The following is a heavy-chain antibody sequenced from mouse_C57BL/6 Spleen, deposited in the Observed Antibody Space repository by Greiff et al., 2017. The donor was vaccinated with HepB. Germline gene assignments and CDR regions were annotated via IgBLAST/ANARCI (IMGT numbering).Heavy chain of an antibody. CDR2: IYPGNSDT. V-gene: IGHV1-5*01. J-gene: IGHJ4*01. D-gene: IGHD1-1*01. Sequence: EVKLVESGTVLARPGASVKMSCKTSGYTFTSYWMHWVKQRPGQGLEWIGAIYPGNSDTSYNQKFKGKAKLTAVTSASTAYMELSSLTNEDSAVYYCTRRDSTVVADGYAMDYWGQGTSVTVSS. CDR1: GYTFTSYW. CDR3: TRRDSTVVADGYAMDY.